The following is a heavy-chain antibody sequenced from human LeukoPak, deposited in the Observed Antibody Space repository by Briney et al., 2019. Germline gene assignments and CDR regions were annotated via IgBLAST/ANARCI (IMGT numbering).Heavy chain of an antibody. V-gene: IGHV3-23*01. CDR1: GFTFFHYA. CDR2: ISDSGCST. J-gene: IGHJ4*02. D-gene: IGHD1-26*01. Sequence: GRSQRLSCAASGFTFFHYAMRWVRQPPAKGRECVSSISDSGCSTYYADSVQGRFTISRDNSKNTLYLQVNSLRAEDTAVYYCAKPLESGNYYKPRFDYWGQGTLVTVSP. CDR3: AKPLESGNYYKPRFDY.